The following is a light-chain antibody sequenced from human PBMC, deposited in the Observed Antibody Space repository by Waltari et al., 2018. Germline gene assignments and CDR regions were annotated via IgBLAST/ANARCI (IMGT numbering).Light chain of an antibody. V-gene: IGLV1-47*01. J-gene: IGLJ3*02. CDR2: EHN. CDR1: SSNIGGNF. Sequence: SVLTQPPSASGTPGQTVTIPCSGSSSNIGGNFVYWYQQLPGMAPQLLLYEHNHRPAGVPDRFSGSKSGNSASLAISGLRSDDEAEYYCAAWDDNLTGPLFGGGTKVTVL. CDR3: AAWDDNLTGPL.